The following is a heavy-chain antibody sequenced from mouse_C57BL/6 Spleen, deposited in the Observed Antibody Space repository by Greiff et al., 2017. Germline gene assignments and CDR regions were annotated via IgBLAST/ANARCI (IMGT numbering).Heavy chain of an antibody. CDR3: ARVPYYSNPGYFDV. Sequence: QVQLQQPGAELVMPGASVKLSCKASGYTFTSYWMHWVKQRPGQGLEWIGEIDPSDSYTNYNQKFKGKSTLTVDKSSSTAYMQLSSLTSEDSAVYYCARVPYYSNPGYFDVWGTGTTVTVSS. V-gene: IGHV1-69*01. J-gene: IGHJ1*03. D-gene: IGHD2-5*01. CDR2: IDPSDSYT. CDR1: GYTFTSYW.